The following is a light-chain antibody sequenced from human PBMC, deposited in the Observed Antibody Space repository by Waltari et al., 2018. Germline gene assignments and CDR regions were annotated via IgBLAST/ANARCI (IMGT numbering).Light chain of an antibody. J-gene: IGKJ2*01. CDR2: SAS. V-gene: IGKV1-9*01. Sequence: DIQLTQSPSFLSASVRDRVTITCRASQGISNYLAWYQQKPGKAPKLLIYSASTLQSGVPSRFSGSGSGTEFSLTISSLQPEDFATYYCQQSYSTTYTFGQGTKLEIK. CDR3: QQSYSTTYT. CDR1: QGISNY.